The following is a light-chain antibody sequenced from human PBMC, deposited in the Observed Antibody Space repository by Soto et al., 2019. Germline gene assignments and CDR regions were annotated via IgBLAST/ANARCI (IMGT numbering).Light chain of an antibody. CDR3: QHYNDLPPT. J-gene: IGKJ4*01. CDR2: AAS. CDR1: QDISNY. V-gene: IGKV1-33*01. Sequence: DIQMTQSPSSLSASVGDRVTITCQASQDISNYINWYQQKPGKAPQLLIYAASNLETGVPSRFSGSGSGTIFTLTISSPQPGDRGTYFCQHYNDLPPTFGGGTKVEPK.